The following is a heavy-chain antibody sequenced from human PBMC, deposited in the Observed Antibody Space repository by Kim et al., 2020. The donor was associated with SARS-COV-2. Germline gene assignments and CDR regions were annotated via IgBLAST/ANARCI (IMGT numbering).Heavy chain of an antibody. V-gene: IGHV1-69*13. CDR2: INAIFGNA. CDR3: ARGGLHAAQKSIHDYGRPGSPYGCNWMDA. D-gene: IGHD4-17*01. CDR1: GGTFSSYA. Sequence: SVKVSCKASGGTFSSYAMSWVRQAPGQGLEWMGGINAIFGNAKYAQKFQGRVTITADESTSTAYMELSSLRSEDTAVYYCARGGLHAAQKSIHDYGRPGSPYGCNWMDAWGQGTPVTVSS. J-gene: IGHJ6*02.